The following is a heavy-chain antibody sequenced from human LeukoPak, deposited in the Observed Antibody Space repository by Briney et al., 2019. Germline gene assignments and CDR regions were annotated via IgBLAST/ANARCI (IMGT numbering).Heavy chain of an antibody. D-gene: IGHD5-12*01. Sequence: PGGSLRLSCAASGFTFSSYAMSWVRQAPGKGLEWVSAISGSGGSTYYADSVKGRFTISRDNSKNTLYLQMNSLRAEDTAVYYCAATSGYDEGFDYWGQGTLVTVSS. J-gene: IGHJ4*02. V-gene: IGHV3-23*01. CDR2: ISGSGGST. CDR1: GFTFSSYA. CDR3: AATSGYDEGFDY.